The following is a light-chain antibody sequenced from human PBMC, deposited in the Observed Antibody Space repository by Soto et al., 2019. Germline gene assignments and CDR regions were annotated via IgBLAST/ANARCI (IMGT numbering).Light chain of an antibody. Sequence: EMNMSPTSLSASIGDRVTISCRASQGTSTYLKWYQQRPGKAPKLLIYAASSLQSGVPSRFSRSGSETDFTLTISSLQPEDFAPYSCQLSSCPTCTFAQGTKVDIK. J-gene: IGKJ1*01. CDR1: QGTSTY. CDR3: QLSSCPTCT. CDR2: AAS. V-gene: IGKV1-39*01.